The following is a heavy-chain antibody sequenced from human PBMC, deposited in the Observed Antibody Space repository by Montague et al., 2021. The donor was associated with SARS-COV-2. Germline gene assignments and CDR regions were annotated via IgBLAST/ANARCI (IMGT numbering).Heavy chain of an antibody. CDR3: VREYTGSSQAS. D-gene: IGHD6-6*01. CDR2: NFHSGTT. CDR1: GGSIVTGDYY. V-gene: IGHV4-39*02. Sequence: SETLSLTCSVSGGSIVTGDYYWAWSRQPPGKGLEWIGSNFHSGTTYYAPSLRGRVTISVDTSKNQFSLKLNSVTAADTAFYYCVREYTGSSQASWGQGTLVTVSS. J-gene: IGHJ5*02.